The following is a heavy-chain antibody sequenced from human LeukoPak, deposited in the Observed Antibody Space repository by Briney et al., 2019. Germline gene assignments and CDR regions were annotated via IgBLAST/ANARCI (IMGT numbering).Heavy chain of an antibody. CDR1: GYTFTSYD. D-gene: IGHD6-19*01. CDR3: ARAYSSGWFDFDY. CDR2: MNPNSGNT. Sequence: ASVKVSCKASGYTFTSYDINWVRQATGQGLEWMGWMNPNSGNTGYAQKFQGRVTITRNNSISTAYMDLSSLTSDDTAVYYCARAYSSGWFDFDYWGLGTLVTVSS. J-gene: IGHJ4*02. V-gene: IGHV1-8*03.